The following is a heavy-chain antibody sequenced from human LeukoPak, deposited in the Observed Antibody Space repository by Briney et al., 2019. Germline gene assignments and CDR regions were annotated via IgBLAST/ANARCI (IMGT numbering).Heavy chain of an antibody. CDR3: ARVTIFGVVITGYFDY. V-gene: IGHV3-7*01. J-gene: IGHJ4*02. D-gene: IGHD3-3*01. CDR1: GFTFSSYG. Sequence: GGSLRLSCAASGFTFSSYGMHWVRQAPGKGLEWVANIKQDGSEKYYVDSVKGRFTISRDNAKNSLYLQMNSLRAEDTAVYYCARVTIFGVVITGYFDYWGQGTLVTVSS. CDR2: IKQDGSEK.